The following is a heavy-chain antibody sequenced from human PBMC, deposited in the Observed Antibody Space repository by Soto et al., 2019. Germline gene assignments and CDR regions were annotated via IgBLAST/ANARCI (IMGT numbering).Heavy chain of an antibody. CDR3: ARDLLITGTSDY. Sequence: GSVKVSFKASGYAFTGFYMHLVRQAPGQGLEWMGWINPNSGGTNYAQKFQVRVTMTRDTSISTAYMELSRLRSDDTAVYYCARDLLITGTSDYWGQGTMVTVSS. CDR1: GYAFTGFY. CDR2: INPNSGGT. V-gene: IGHV1-2*02. J-gene: IGHJ4*02. D-gene: IGHD1-20*01.